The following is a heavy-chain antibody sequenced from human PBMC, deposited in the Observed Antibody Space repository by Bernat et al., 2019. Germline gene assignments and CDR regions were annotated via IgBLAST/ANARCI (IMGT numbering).Heavy chain of an antibody. J-gene: IGHJ4*02. CDR2: MNPNSGNT. Sequence: QVQLVQSGAEVKKPGASVKVSCKASGYTFTSYDINWVRQATGQGLEWMGWMNPNSGNTGYAQKFQGRVTMTRNTSISTAYMELSSLRSEDTAMYYCARAISRYGDYDVHGVDYWGQGTLVTVSS. V-gene: IGHV1-8*01. D-gene: IGHD4-17*01. CDR1: GYTFTSYD. CDR3: ARAISRYGDYDVHGVDY.